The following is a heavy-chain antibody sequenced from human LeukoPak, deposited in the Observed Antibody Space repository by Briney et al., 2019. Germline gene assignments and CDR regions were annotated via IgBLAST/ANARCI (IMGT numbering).Heavy chain of an antibody. J-gene: IGHJ4*02. D-gene: IGHD4-17*01. CDR3: ASLYYGDYDY. V-gene: IGHV3-30*02. Sequence: GGSLRLSCAASGFTFSSYGMQWVRQAPGKGLEGVALIRYDGSNKYYADSVKGRFTISRDNSKNTLYLQMNSMRAEDTAVYYCASLYYGDYDYWGQGTLVTVSS. CDR2: IRYDGSNK. CDR1: GFTFSSYG.